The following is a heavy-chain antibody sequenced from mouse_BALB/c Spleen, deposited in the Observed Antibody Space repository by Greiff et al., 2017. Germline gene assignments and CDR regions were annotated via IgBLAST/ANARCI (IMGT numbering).Heavy chain of an antibody. CDR1: GFTFSSYG. Sequence: EVQLVESGGGLVQPGGSLKLSCAASGFTFSSYGMSWVRQTPDKRLELVATINSNGGSTYYPDSVKGRFTISRDNAKNTLYLQMSSLKSEDTAMYYCARDQRTGPWFAYWGQGTLVTVSA. D-gene: IGHD4-1*01. V-gene: IGHV5-6-3*01. J-gene: IGHJ3*01. CDR2: INSNGGST. CDR3: ARDQRTGPWFAY.